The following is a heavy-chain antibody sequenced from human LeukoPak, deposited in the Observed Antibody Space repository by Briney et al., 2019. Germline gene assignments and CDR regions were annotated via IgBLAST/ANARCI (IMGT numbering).Heavy chain of an antibody. D-gene: IGHD3-10*01. CDR3: ARESGITMLRGAHTP. Sequence: GGSLRLSCAASGFTFSNYGMSWVRQAPGKGLEWVSGISGSGGSTYYAESVKGRFTVSRDNAKNSLYLQMNSLRAEDTAVYYCARESGITMLRGAHTPWGQGILVTVSS. V-gene: IGHV3-23*01. CDR2: ISGSGGST. CDR1: GFTFSNYG. J-gene: IGHJ5*02.